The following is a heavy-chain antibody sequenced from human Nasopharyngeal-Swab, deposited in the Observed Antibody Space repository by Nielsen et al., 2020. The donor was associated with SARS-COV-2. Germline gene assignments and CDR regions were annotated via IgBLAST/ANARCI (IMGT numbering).Heavy chain of an antibody. Sequence: GGSLRLSCAASGFTFSSYSMNWVGQAPGKGLEWVSSISSSSSYIYYADSVKGRFTISRDNAKNSLYLQMNSLRAEDTAVYYCARGQVVVVAASQDYYFDYWGQGTLVTVSS. CDR2: ISSSSSYI. CDR3: ARGQVVVVAASQDYYFDY. D-gene: IGHD2-15*01. CDR1: GFTFSSYS. J-gene: IGHJ4*02. V-gene: IGHV3-21*01.